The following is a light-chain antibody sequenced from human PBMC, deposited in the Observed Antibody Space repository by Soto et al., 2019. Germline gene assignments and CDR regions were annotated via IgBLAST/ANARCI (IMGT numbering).Light chain of an antibody. J-gene: IGKJ1*01. CDR3: QQYVSSPRT. CDR1: QSISSNY. Sequence: EIVLTQSPGTLSLSPGERATLSCRASQSISSNYLAWYQHKPGQAPRLLIYGPSNRATGIPDRFSGSGSGTDFTLTISRLEPEDSAEYYCQQYVSSPRTFGQGTKVEIK. V-gene: IGKV3-20*01. CDR2: GPS.